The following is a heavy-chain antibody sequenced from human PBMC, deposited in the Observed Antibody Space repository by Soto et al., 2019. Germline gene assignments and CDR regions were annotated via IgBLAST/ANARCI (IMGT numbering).Heavy chain of an antibody. V-gene: IGHV4-34*01. Sequence: SETLSLTCGVYGGSFSAYQWNWVRQSPGQGLEWIGEINHSGTTKYNPSLESRINLSVDTSKKQFSLKMFSVTAADTAIYYCARGWRFDPWGQGTQVTVSS. J-gene: IGHJ5*02. CDR3: ARGWRFDP. CDR1: GGSFSAYQ. D-gene: IGHD1-1*01. CDR2: INHSGTT.